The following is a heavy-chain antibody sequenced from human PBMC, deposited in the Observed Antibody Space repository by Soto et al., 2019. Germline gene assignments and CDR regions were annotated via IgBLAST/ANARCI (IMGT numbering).Heavy chain of an antibody. CDR3: ASQDLPDQYFDY. V-gene: IGHV4-31*03. J-gene: IGHJ4*02. CDR1: GGSISSGGYY. Sequence: QVQLQESGPGLVKPSQTLSLTCTVSGGSISSGGYYWSWIRQHPGKGLEWIGYIYYSGSTYYNPSLRRRVTISVDTSKTQFALKLSSVTAADTAVYYCASQDLPDQYFDYWGQGTLVTVSS. CDR2: IYYSGST.